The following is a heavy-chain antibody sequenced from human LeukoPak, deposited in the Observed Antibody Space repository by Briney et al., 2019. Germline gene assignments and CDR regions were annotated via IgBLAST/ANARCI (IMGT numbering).Heavy chain of an antibody. D-gene: IGHD6-13*01. J-gene: IGHJ4*02. V-gene: IGHV3-30*04. CDR2: ISYDGSNK. CDR3: ASGGGSSSWLRLDY. Sequence: GRSLRLSCAASGFTFSSYAMHWVRQAPGKGLEWVAVISYDGSNKYYADSVKGRFTISRDKSKNTLYLQMNSLRAEDTAVYYCASGGGSSSWLRLDYWGQGTLVTVSS. CDR1: GFTFSSYA.